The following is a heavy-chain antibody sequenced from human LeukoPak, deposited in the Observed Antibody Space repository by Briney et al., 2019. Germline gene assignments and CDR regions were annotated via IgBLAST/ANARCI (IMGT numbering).Heavy chain of an antibody. V-gene: IGHV4-4*07. D-gene: IGHD3-10*01. CDR1: GGSISSYY. CDR3: ARDRLVRGSYYYYYGMDV. CDR2: IYTSGST. J-gene: IGHJ6*02. Sequence: PSETLSLTCTVSGGSISSYYSSWIRQPAGKGLEWIGRIYTSGSTNYNPSLKSRVTMSVDTSKNQFSLKLSSVTAADTAVYYCARDRLVRGSYYYYYGMDVWGQGTTVTVSS.